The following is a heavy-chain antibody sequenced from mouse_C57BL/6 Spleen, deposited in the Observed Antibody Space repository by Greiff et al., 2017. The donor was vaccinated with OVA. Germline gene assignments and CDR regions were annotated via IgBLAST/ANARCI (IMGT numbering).Heavy chain of an antibody. CDR3: ARWLLYYYAMDY. Sequence: EVQLKESGPELVKPGASVKMSCKASGYTFTDYNMHWVKQSHGKSLEWIGYINPNNGGTSYNQKFKGKATLTVNKSSSTAYMELRSLTSEDSAVYYCARWLLYYYAMDYWGQGTSVTVSS. D-gene: IGHD2-3*01. CDR1: GYTFTDYN. J-gene: IGHJ4*01. V-gene: IGHV1-22*01. CDR2: INPNNGGT.